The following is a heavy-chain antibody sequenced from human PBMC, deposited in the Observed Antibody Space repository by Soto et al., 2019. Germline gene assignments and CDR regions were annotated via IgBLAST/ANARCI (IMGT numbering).Heavy chain of an antibody. D-gene: IGHD6-13*01. J-gene: IGHJ6*02. CDR3: ANHSSWYERDYYGMDV. Sequence: QVQLVQSGAEVKKPGASVKVSCKASGYTFTSYYMYWVRQAPGQGLEWMGIINPSGGSTNYAQKFEARITKTRDTSPSTDFMELSSLTSEDTAVYYCANHSSWYERDYYGMDVWGQGTKVTVSS. CDR1: GYTFTSYY. CDR2: INPSGGST. V-gene: IGHV1-46*01.